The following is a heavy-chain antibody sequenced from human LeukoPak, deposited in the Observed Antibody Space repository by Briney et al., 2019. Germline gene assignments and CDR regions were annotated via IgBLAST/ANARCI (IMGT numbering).Heavy chain of an antibody. CDR1: GGSISSYY. CDR3: ARYAPLLGPDY. V-gene: IGHV4-59*01. D-gene: IGHD3-10*01. Sequence: SETLSLTCTVSGGSISSYYWSWIRQPPGKGLEWIGYIYYSGSTNYNPSLKRRVTISGDMSKNQFSLKLSSVTAADTAVYYCARYAPLLGPDYWGQGTLVTVSS. J-gene: IGHJ4*02. CDR2: IYYSGST.